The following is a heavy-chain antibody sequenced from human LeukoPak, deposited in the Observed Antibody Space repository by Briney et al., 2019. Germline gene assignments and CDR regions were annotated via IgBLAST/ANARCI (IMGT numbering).Heavy chain of an antibody. CDR3: SRQWLGYCSSTSCYMDAFDP. CDR2: IYYSGST. CDR1: GGSISSSSYY. Sequence: SETLSLTCTVSGGSISSSSYYWGWIRQPPGKGLGWNGSIYYSGSTYYNTSLKSRITISVDTSKNQFSLKLSSVTAADTAVYYCSRQWLGYCSSTSCYMDAFDPWGQGTLVTVSS. V-gene: IGHV4-39*01. D-gene: IGHD2-2*02. J-gene: IGHJ5*02.